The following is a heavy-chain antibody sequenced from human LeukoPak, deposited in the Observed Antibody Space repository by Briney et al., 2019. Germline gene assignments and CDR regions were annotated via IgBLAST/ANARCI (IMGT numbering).Heavy chain of an antibody. CDR2: IYTSGST. V-gene: IGHV4-61*02. Sequence: PSETLCLTCTVSGGSISSGSYYWSWIRQPAGKGLEWIGRIYTSGSTNYNPSLKSRVTISVDTSKNQFSLKLSSVTAADTAVYYCARDRTDYGDYPGWYFDLWGRGTLVTVSS. D-gene: IGHD4-17*01. J-gene: IGHJ2*01. CDR3: ARDRTDYGDYPGWYFDL. CDR1: GGSISSGSYY.